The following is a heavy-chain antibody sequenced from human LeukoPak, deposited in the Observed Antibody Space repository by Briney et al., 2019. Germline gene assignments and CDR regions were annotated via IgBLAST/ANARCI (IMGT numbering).Heavy chain of an antibody. D-gene: IGHD6-19*01. Sequence: PSETLSLTCNVYGGSFSNFYWSWIRQPPGKGLEWIGEINQGGSTNYNPSLKSRVTISVDTSKNQFSLKLTSVTAADTAVYYCARARDLSSGVYYWGQGTLVTVSS. CDR2: INQGGST. J-gene: IGHJ4*02. CDR3: ARARDLSSGVYY. V-gene: IGHV4-34*01. CDR1: GGSFSNFY.